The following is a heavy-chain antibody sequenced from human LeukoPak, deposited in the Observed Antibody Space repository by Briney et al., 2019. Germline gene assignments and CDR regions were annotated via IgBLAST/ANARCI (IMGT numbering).Heavy chain of an antibody. CDR1: GFTVSSNY. CDR3: AKDGYYGSGSPYYYYYGMDV. V-gene: IGHV3-53*05. J-gene: IGHJ6*02. Sequence: GGSLRLSCAASGFTVSSNYMSWVRQAPGKGLEWVSVIYSGGSTYYAHSVKGRFTISRDNSKNTLYLQMNSLRAEDTAVYYCAKDGYYGSGSPYYYYYGMDVWGQGTTVTVSS. D-gene: IGHD3-10*01. CDR2: IYSGGST.